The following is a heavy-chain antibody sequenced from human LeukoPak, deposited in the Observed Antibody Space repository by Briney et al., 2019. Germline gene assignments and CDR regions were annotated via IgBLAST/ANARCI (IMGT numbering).Heavy chain of an antibody. D-gene: IGHD5-12*01. V-gene: IGHV4-59*08. CDR3: ASGYDQYYFDY. CDR1: GGSISSYY. CDR2: IYYSGGT. J-gene: IGHJ4*02. Sequence: LPVTPNLTSTVYGGSISSYYGSCIRQPPGKGLEWIGYIYYSGGTNYNPSLTSRVTISVDTSKNQFSLKLSSVTAADTAVYYCASGYDQYYFDYWGQGTLVTVSS.